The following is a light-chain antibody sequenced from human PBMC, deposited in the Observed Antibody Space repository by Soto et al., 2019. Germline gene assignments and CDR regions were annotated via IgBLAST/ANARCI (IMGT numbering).Light chain of an antibody. CDR1: QDISTH. Sequence: DIQMTQSPSSLSASVGDRVTITCRASQDISTHLAWYQQRPGKVPKLLIFGASTLQSGVPSRFLGSGSGTDFTLSIRSLQPEDVATYYCQKYNSVPFTFGPGTTVDLK. CDR3: QKYNSVPFT. CDR2: GAS. V-gene: IGKV1-27*01. J-gene: IGKJ3*01.